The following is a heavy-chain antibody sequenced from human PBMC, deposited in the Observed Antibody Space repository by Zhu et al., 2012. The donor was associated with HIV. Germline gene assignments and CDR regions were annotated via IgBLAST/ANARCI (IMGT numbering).Heavy chain of an antibody. CDR3: ARADGSGTYYYYYMDV. CDR2: IHHSGTT. V-gene: IGHV4-30-4*08. J-gene: IGHJ6*03. CDR1: GGSISRGDYY. D-gene: IGHD3-10*01. Sequence: QVQLQESGPGLVKPSQTLSLTCTVSGGSISRGDYYWSWIRQPPGKGLEWIAYIHHSGTTYYNPSLKSRLSISIDTSKDQFSLRLSSVSAADTAVYFCARADGSGTYYYYYMDVWGKGTTVTVSS.